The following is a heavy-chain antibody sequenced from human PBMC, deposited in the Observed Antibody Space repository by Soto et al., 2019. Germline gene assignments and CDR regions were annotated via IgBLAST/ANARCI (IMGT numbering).Heavy chain of an antibody. D-gene: IGHD1-26*01. V-gene: IGHV4-34*01. CDR3: ASSAPVRATGGYYYYYGMDV. CDR2: INHSGST. Sequence: QVQLQQWGAGLLKPSETLSLTCAVYGGSFSGYYWSWIRQPPGKGLEWIGEINHSGSTNYNPSLKRRVTISVDTSKNQFSLKLSSVTAADTAVYYCASSAPVRATGGYYYYYGMDVRGQGTTVTVSS. J-gene: IGHJ6*02. CDR1: GGSFSGYY.